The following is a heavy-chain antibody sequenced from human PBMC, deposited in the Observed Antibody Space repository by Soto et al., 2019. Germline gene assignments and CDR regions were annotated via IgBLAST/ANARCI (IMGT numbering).Heavy chain of an antibody. CDR1: GFSPSPSGGG. J-gene: IGHJ4*02. CDR3: AQWFGENKTFDY. V-gene: IGHV2-5*02. Sequence: ESGPTLVNPPQTLTLTCTFSGFSPSPSGGGVGWIRQPPGKVLECLVLIYWDDDKRYSPSLKSRLTITKDTSKNQVVLTMTNMDPVDTATYYCAQWFGENKTFDYWGQGTLVTVSS. D-gene: IGHD3-10*01. CDR2: IYWDDDK.